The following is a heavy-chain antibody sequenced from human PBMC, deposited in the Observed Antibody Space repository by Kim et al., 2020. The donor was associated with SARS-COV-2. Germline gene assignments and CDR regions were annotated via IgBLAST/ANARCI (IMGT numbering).Heavy chain of an antibody. V-gene: IGHV4-39*01. D-gene: IGHD3-10*01. CDR3: ARSSYYYGSGSYYKERREVYYGMDV. CDR2: IYYSGST. Sequence: SETLSLTCTVSGGSISSSSYYWGWIRQPPGKGLEWIGSIYYSGSTYYNPSLKSRVTISVDTSKNQFSLKLSSVTAADTAVYYCARSSYYYGSGSYYKERREVYYGMDVWGQGTTVTVSS. CDR1: GGSISSSSYY. J-gene: IGHJ6*02.